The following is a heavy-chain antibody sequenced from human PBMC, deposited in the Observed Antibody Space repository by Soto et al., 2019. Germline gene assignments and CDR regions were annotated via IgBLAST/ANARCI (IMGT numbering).Heavy chain of an antibody. V-gene: IGHV3-30*18. J-gene: IGHJ3*02. Sequence: GGSLRLSCAASGFTFSSYAIHWVRQAPGKGLEWVAVISYDGSNKYYADSVKGRFTISRDNSKNTLYLQMNSLGAEDTAVYYCAKDFIVVVPAAIKRPKAFDIWGQGTMVTGSS. CDR3: AKDFIVVVPAAIKRPKAFDI. D-gene: IGHD2-2*01. CDR2: ISYDGSNK. CDR1: GFTFSSYA.